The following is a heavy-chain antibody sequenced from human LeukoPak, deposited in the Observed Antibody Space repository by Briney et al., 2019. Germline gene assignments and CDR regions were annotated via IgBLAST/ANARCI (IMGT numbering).Heavy chain of an antibody. Sequence: PGGSLRLSCAASGFTFRKYWMAWVRQAPGRGLEWVATIAANGNDKDYEDALQGRFTISRDNTRNSLSLRIDSLRAEDTAQYHCAREVFFQFDNWGQGALVTVSS. CDR2: IAANGNDK. J-gene: IGHJ4*02. CDR1: GFTFRKYW. CDR3: AREVFFQFDN. V-gene: IGHV3-7*03.